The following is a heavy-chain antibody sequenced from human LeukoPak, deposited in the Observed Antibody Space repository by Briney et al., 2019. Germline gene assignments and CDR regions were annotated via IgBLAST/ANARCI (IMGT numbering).Heavy chain of an antibody. CDR1: GFTVSSNY. V-gene: IGHV3-53*01. CDR3: ARELVSLGTGYFDL. J-gene: IGHJ2*01. CDR2: ITGSSTWT. Sequence: GGSLRLSCAASGFTVSSNYMNWVRQAPGKGLEWVSGITGSSTWTYYADSVRGRFTISRDNSKNTLHLQMNNLTADDTAIYYCARELVSLGTGYFDLWGRGTLVTVSS. D-gene: IGHD7-27*01.